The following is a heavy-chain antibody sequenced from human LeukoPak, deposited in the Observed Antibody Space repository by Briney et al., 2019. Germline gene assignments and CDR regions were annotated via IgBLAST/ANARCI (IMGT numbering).Heavy chain of an antibody. CDR2: ISYVEKKK. V-gene: IGHV3-30*01. CDR1: GFTFGSSI. Sequence: GGPLRLSCAAPGFTFGSSIMHWVRQAPGKGLEGVGMISYVEKKKYYADSVKGRFTISRDNCKNTLYMQTNCLRREDPCVYFCARKTGWQFDYWDQGTLVGVSS. J-gene: IGHJ4*02. CDR3: ARKTGWQFDY. D-gene: IGHD6-19*01.